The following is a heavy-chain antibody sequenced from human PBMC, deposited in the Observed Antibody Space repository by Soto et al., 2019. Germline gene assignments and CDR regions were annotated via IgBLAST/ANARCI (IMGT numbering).Heavy chain of an antibody. Sequence: EVQLLESGGGLVQPGGSLRLSCAASGFRLSDSAVSWVRQAPGKGLEWVSSLTVTGDSAFYSDSVKGRFTISRDISKSTLYLQMNSLRAEDTAVYYCAKNGCSYPACYTYYYYADVWGRGTTVSVSS. CDR1: GFRLSDSA. CDR2: LTVTGDSA. CDR3: AKNGCSYPACYTYYYYADV. V-gene: IGHV3-23*01. J-gene: IGHJ6*03. D-gene: IGHD2-15*01.